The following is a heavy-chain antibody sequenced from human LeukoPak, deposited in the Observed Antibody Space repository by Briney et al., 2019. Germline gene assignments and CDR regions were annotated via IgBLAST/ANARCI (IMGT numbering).Heavy chain of an antibody. J-gene: IGHJ4*02. CDR3: ARDAIAVAARPFDY. V-gene: IGHV3-21*01. Sequence: GGSLRLSCAASGFTFSSYSMNWVRQAPGKGLEWVSSISSSSSYIYYADSVKGRFTISRDNAKNPLYLQMNSLRAEDTAVYYCARDAIAVAARPFDYWGQGTLVTVSS. D-gene: IGHD6-19*01. CDR1: GFTFSSYS. CDR2: ISSSSSYI.